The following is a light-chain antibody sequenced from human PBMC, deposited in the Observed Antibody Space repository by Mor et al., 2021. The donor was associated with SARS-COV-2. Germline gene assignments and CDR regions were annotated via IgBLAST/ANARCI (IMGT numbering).Light chain of an antibody. J-gene: IGLJ2*01. CDR2: KDD. Sequence: GQSPVLVMYKDDRRPSGIPERLSGSVSGNTATLTISETQAMDEADYFCQAWDRNTVIFGGGT. CDR3: QAWDRNTVI. V-gene: IGLV3-1*01.